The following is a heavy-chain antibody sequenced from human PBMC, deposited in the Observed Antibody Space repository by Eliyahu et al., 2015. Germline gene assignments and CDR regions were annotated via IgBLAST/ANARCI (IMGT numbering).Heavy chain of an antibody. Sequence: EVQLVESGGGLVQPGRSLRLSCTASGFTFGXYAMSWVRQAPGKGLEWVGFIRSKAYGGTTEYAASVKGRFTISRDDSKSIAYLQMNSLKTEDTAVYYCTRDSRTWELPRRFDYWGQGTLVTVSS. V-gene: IGHV3-49*04. J-gene: IGHJ4*02. CDR1: GFTFGXYA. D-gene: IGHD1-26*01. CDR2: IRSKAYGGTT. CDR3: TRDSRTWELPRRFDY.